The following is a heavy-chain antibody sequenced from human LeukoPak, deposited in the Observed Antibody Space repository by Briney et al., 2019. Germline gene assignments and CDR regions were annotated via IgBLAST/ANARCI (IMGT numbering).Heavy chain of an antibody. CDR3: ARGRGYCSSTSCSPFDY. Sequence: SETLSLTCAVYGGSFSGYYWSWIRQPPGKGLEWIGEINHSGSTNYNPSLKSRVTISVDTSKNQFSLKLSSVTAADTAAYYCARGRGYCSSTSCSPFDYWGQGTLVTVSS. CDR1: GGSFSGYY. V-gene: IGHV4-34*01. J-gene: IGHJ4*02. D-gene: IGHD2-2*01. CDR2: INHSGST.